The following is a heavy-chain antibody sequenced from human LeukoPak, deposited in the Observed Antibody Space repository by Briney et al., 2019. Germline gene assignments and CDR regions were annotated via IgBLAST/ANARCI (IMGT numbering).Heavy chain of an antibody. CDR1: GGSFSGYY. CDR2: INHSGST. CDR3: ARGLFDFWSGYYPNYYYYYYMDV. V-gene: IGHV4-34*01. D-gene: IGHD3-3*01. J-gene: IGHJ6*03. Sequence: SETLSLTCAVYGGSFSGYYWSWIRQPPGKGLEWIGEINHSGSTNYNPSLKGRVTISVDTSKNQFSLKLSSVTAADTAVYYCARGLFDFWSGYYPNYYYYYYMDVWGKGTTVTVSS.